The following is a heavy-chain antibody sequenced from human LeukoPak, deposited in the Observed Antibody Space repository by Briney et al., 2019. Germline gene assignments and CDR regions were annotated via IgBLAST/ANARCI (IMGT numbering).Heavy chain of an antibody. CDR3: ARVQGSSWYFESENWFDP. V-gene: IGHV3-30-3*01. J-gene: IGHJ5*02. CDR2: ISYDGSNK. CDR1: GFTFSSYA. Sequence: GRSLRLSCAASGFTFSSYAMHWVRQAPGKGLEWVAVISYDGSNKYYADSVKGRFTISRDNSKNTLYLQMNSLRAEDTAVYYCARVQGSSWYFESENWFDPWGQGTLVTVSS. D-gene: IGHD6-13*01.